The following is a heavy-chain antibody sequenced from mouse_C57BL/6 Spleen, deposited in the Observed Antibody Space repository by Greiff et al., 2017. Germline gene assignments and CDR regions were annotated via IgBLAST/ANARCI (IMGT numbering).Heavy chain of an antibody. J-gene: IGHJ1*03. CDR2: IHPNSGST. V-gene: IGHV1-64*01. D-gene: IGHD1-1*01. CDR1: GYTFTSYW. Sequence: QVQLQQPGAELVKPGASVKLSCKASGYTFTSYWMHWVKQRPGQGLEWIGMIHPNSGSTNYNEKFKSKATLTVDKSSSTAYMQLSSLTSEDSAVYYWARYYYGSSPYFDVWGTGTTVTVSS. CDR3: ARYYYGSSPYFDV.